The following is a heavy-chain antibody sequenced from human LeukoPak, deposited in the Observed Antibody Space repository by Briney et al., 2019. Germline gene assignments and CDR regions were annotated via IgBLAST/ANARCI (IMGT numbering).Heavy chain of an antibody. CDR1: GYSFTSYW. J-gene: IGHJ1*01. CDR2: IYPGDSDT. CDR3: ARGSLDWRTVYFQH. Sequence: GESLKISCKGSGYSFTSYWIGWVRQMPGKGLEWMGIIYPGDSDTRYSPSFQGQVTISADKSISTAYLQWSSLRSEDTAVYYCARGSLDWRTVYFQHWGQGTLVTVSS. D-gene: IGHD3-10*01. V-gene: IGHV5-51*01.